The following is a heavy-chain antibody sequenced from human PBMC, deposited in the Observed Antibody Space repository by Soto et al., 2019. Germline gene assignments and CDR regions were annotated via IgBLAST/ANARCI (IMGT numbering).Heavy chain of an antibody. CDR3: ARGLRMATHYFGY. D-gene: IGHD5-12*01. CDR2: IIPIFGTA. CDR1: GGTFRSYA. V-gene: IGHV1-69*13. J-gene: IGHJ4*02. Sequence: SVKVSCKASGGTFRSYAISWVRQAPGQGLEWMGGIIPIFGTANYAQKFQGRVTITADESTSTAYMELSSLRFEDTAVYYCARGLRMATHYFGYWGQGTLGTVS.